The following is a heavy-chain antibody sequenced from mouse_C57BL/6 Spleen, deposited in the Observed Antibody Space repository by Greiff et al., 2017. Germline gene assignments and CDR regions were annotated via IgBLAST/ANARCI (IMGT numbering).Heavy chain of an antibody. CDR2: IHPNSGST. V-gene: IGHV1-64*01. CDR1: GYTFPSYW. Sequence: VQLQQPGAELVKPGASVKLSCKASGYTFPSYWMHWVKQRPGQVLEWIGMIHPNSGSTNYNEKFKSKATLTVDKSSSTAYMQLSSLTSEDSAVYYCASQGALSWFAYWGQGTLVTVSA. J-gene: IGHJ3*01. CDR3: ASQGALSWFAY.